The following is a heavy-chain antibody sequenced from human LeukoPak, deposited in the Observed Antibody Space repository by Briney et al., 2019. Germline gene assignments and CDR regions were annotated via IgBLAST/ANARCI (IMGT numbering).Heavy chain of an antibody. Sequence: GGSLRLSCAASGFTFSPYGMHWVRQAPGKGLEWVAVISYDGSNKYYADSVKGRFTISRDNSKNTLYLQMNSLRAEDTAVYYCAKDRGSEYCSSTSCSNWFDPWGQGTLVTVSS. CDR3: AKDRGSEYCSSTSCSNWFDP. V-gene: IGHV3-30*18. J-gene: IGHJ5*02. D-gene: IGHD2-2*01. CDR1: GFTFSPYG. CDR2: ISYDGSNK.